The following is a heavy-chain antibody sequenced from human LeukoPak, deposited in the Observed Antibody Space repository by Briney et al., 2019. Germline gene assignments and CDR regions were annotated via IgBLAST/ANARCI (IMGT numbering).Heavy chain of an antibody. CDR2: MNPNSGNT. CDR1: GYTFTSYD. V-gene: IGHV1-8*01. CDR3: AREVVPLCEEGSYYYYGMDV. D-gene: IGHD2-15*01. Sequence: ASVKVSCKTSGYTFTSYDINWVRQATGQGLEWMGWMNPNSGNTGYAQKFQGRVTMTRNTSISTAYMELSSLRSEDTAVYYCAREVVPLCEEGSYYYYGMDVWGQGTTVTVSS. J-gene: IGHJ6*02.